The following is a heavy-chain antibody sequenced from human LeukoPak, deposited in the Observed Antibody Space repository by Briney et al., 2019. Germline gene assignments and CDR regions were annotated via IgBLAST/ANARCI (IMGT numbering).Heavy chain of an antibody. CDR3: ARHGYTASLDFLDF. J-gene: IGHJ4*02. CDR1: SGSINSYY. CDR2: IYTTGKT. V-gene: IGHV4-4*07. Sequence: SETLSLTCTVSSGSINSYYWGWVRQPAGRGLEWIGRIYTTGKTDYNPSLKSRLTMSVDTSKRQFSLNLTSVTAADTAIYFCARHGYTASLDFLDFWSQGTLVTVSS. D-gene: IGHD3-16*01.